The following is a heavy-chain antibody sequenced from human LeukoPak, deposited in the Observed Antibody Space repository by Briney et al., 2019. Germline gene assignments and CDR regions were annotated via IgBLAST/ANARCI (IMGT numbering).Heavy chain of an antibody. V-gene: IGHV3-48*03. CDR2: ISSSGSTI. D-gene: IGHD1-26*01. J-gene: IGHJ4*02. Sequence: GGSLRLSCAASGFTFSSYEMNWVRQAPVMGLEWLSYISSSGSTIYYADSVKGRFTISRDNAKNSLYLQMNSLRAEDTALYYCARASGSYNPFDYWGQGTLVTVSS. CDR1: GFTFSSYE. CDR3: ARASGSYNPFDY.